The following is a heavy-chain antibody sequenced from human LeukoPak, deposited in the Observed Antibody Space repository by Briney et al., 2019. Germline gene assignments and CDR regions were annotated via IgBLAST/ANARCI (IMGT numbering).Heavy chain of an antibody. CDR3: ARENSSVFDP. CDR1: GGSISSYY. J-gene: IGHJ5*02. V-gene: IGHV4-59*01. Sequence: PSETLSLTCTVSGGSISSYYWSWIRQPPGKGLEWIGYIYYSGSTNYNPSLKSRVSISVDTSKNQSSLKLSSVTAADTAVYYCARENSSVFDPGAQGTLVTVSS. CDR2: IYYSGST. D-gene: IGHD6-19*01.